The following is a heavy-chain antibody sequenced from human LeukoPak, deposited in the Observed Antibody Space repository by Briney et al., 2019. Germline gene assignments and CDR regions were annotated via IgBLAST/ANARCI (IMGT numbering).Heavy chain of an antibody. J-gene: IGHJ4*02. V-gene: IGHV3-48*01. CDR1: GFTFSTYN. CDR2: INSSSSTM. CDR3: ARDDDFWSGYSIDY. D-gene: IGHD3-3*01. Sequence: PGGSLRLSCAASGFTFSTYNMNWVRQAPGKGLEWVSYINSSSSTMSYADSVKGRFTISRDNAKNSLYLQMNSLRAEDTAVYYCARDDDFWSGYSIDYWGQGTLVTVSS.